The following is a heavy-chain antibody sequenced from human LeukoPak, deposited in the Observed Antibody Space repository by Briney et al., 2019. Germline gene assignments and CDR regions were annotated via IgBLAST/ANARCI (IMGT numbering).Heavy chain of an antibody. D-gene: IGHD6-6*01. V-gene: IGHV3-48*01. CDR3: ATDSSVCELDV. CDR2: INTGSTTI. Sequence: GGSLRLSCAASGFTFSPYTMHWFRQPPGKGLEWVSYINTGSTTIYYADSVKGRFTISRDNAKNSLYLHMNSLRAEDTAVYYCATDSSVCELDVWGQGTMVTVSS. J-gene: IGHJ3*01. CDR1: GFTFSPYT.